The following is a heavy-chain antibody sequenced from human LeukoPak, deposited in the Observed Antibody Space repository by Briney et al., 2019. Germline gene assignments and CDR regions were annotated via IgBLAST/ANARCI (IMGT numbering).Heavy chain of an antibody. V-gene: IGHV3-15*01. D-gene: IGHD5-18*01. CDR3: TTKGYSYGYGFYYYYYYMDV. CDR2: IKSKTDGGTT. Sequence: GGSLRLSCAASGFTFSNAWMSWVRQAPGKGLEWVGRIKSKTDGGTTDYAAPVKGRFTISRDDSKNTLYLQMNSLKTEDTAVYYCTTKGYSYGYGFYYYYYYMDVWGKGTTVTVSS. CDR1: GFTFSNAW. J-gene: IGHJ6*03.